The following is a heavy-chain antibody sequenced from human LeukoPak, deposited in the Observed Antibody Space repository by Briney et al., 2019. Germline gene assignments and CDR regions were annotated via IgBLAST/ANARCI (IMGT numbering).Heavy chain of an antibody. J-gene: IGHJ4*02. CDR2: IYTSGST. CDR1: GGSISSGSYY. D-gene: IGHD1-26*01. CDR3: AIDSGTYDGLDY. V-gene: IGHV4-61*02. Sequence: SETLSLTCTVSGGSISSGSYYWSWIRQPAGKGLEWIGRIYTSGSTNYNPSLKSRVTISVDTSKNQFSLKLSSVTAANTAVYYCAIDSGTYDGLDYWGQGTLVTVSS.